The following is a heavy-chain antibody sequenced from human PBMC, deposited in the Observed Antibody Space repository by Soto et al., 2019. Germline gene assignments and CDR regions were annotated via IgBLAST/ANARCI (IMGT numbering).Heavy chain of an antibody. CDR2: ISGSGGST. CDR3: AKGTYYDFWSGYYPFDY. J-gene: IGHJ4*02. Sequence: PGGSLRLSCAASGFTFSSYAMSWVRQAPGKGLEWVSAISGSGGSTYYADSVKGRFTISRDNSKNTLYLQMNSLRAEDTAVYYCAKGTYYDFWSGYYPFDYWGQGTLVTVSS. V-gene: IGHV3-23*01. CDR1: GFTFSSYA. D-gene: IGHD3-3*01.